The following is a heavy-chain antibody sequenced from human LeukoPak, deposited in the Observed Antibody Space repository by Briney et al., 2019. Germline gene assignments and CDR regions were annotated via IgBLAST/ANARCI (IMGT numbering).Heavy chain of an antibody. Sequence: PSDTLSLICTVSGGFISSHYWSCLRQPPGKGLEWIGSIYYTGSTKHNPTLKSRVTISADTSKNRFSLKVSSVTAADTAVYYCARSLSRRSQLYYFGMDVWGRGTTVTVSS. V-gene: IGHV4-59*07. CDR1: GGFISSHY. J-gene: IGHJ6*02. D-gene: IGHD1-1*01. CDR2: IYYTGST. CDR3: ARSLSRRSQLYYFGMDV.